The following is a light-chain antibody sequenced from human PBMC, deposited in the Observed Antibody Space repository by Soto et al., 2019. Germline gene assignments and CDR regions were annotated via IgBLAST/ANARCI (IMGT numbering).Light chain of an antibody. CDR2: DAS. V-gene: IGKV3-11*01. CDR1: QTVTND. J-gene: IGKJ3*01. Sequence: EIVLTQSPATLSLSPGERATLSCRASQTVTNDFDFAWYQQKPGQAPRLLIYDASNRATGIPARFSGSGSGTDFTLTISSLEPEEFAVYYCQHRHNFGPGTKVDIK. CDR3: QHRHN.